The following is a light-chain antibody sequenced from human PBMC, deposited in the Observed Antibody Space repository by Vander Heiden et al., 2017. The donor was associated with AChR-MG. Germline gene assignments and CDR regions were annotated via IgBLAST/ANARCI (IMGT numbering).Light chain of an antibody. Sequence: DIQMTQSPSTLSASVGDRVTITCRASQSISSWLAWYRQKPEKAPKLLIYDASSLESGVPSRFSGSGSGTDFTLTISSLQPDDFATYYCQQDNSSSHFFGGGTKVEIK. CDR2: DAS. CDR3: QQDNSSSHF. J-gene: IGKJ4*01. CDR1: QSISSW. V-gene: IGKV1-5*01.